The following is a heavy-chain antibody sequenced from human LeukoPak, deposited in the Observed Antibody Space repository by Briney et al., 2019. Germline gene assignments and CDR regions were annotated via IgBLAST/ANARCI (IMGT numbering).Heavy chain of an antibody. CDR2: INPSGGST. V-gene: IGHV1-46*01. Sequence: ASVKVSCKASGGTFSSYAISWVRQAPGQGLEWMGIINPSGGSTSYAQKFQGRVTMTRDMSTSTVYMELSSLRSEDTAVYYCARARSSSSRRLDYWGQGTLVTVSS. D-gene: IGHD6-6*01. J-gene: IGHJ4*02. CDR3: ARARSSSSRRLDY. CDR1: GGTFSSYA.